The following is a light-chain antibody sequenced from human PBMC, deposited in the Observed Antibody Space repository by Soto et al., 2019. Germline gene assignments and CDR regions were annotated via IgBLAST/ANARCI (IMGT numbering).Light chain of an antibody. CDR1: QSVSSN. J-gene: IGKJ1*01. CDR3: QQYNNWPPRWT. V-gene: IGKV3-15*01. CDR2: GAS. Sequence: EIVMTQSPATLSVSPGERATLSCRASQSVSSNLAWYQQKPGQAPRLLIYGASTRATGIPARFSGSGSGTEFTLTISSLQSADFAVYYCQQYNNWPPRWTFGQGTKVEIK.